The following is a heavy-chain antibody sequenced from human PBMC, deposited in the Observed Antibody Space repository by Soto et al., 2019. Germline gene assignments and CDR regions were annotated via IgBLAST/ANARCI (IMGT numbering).Heavy chain of an antibody. CDR3: ARGRYGDY. Sequence: QVHLVQSGAEVKKPGASVKVSCKASGYTFTSYGITWVRQAPGQGLEWMGWISAHNGNTDYAQKLQGRVIVTRDTSTSPTYMELRSPISDDTAVYYCARGRYGDYWGQGALVTVSS. D-gene: IGHD1-1*01. CDR1: GYTFTSYG. CDR2: ISAHNGNT. V-gene: IGHV1-18*01. J-gene: IGHJ4*02.